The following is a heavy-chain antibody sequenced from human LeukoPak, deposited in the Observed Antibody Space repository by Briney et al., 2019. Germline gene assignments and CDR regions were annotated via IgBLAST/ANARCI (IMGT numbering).Heavy chain of an antibody. CDR1: GFTFSGAW. CDR3: ARVSGPGMNEFFHL. Sequence: GGSLRLSCAASGFTFSGAWMHWVRQAPGKGLVWVSRINNDGTTTMYADSVKGRFTLSRDNAKNTLYLQMNSLRAEDTAVYYCARVSGPGMNEFFHLWGQGTLVTVSS. J-gene: IGHJ1*01. D-gene: IGHD3-10*01. CDR2: INNDGTTT. V-gene: IGHV3-74*03.